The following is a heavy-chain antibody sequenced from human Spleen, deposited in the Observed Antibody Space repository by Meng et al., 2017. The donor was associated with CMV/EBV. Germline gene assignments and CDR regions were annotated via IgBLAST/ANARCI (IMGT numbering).Heavy chain of an antibody. V-gene: IGHV1-69*05. CDR2: IIPIFSTA. D-gene: IGHD2-2*01. J-gene: IGHJ4*02. CDR3: ARGRGYCSRSSCYEGY. Sequence: GTFSSYSISWMRKAHGQGLGWMGGIIPIFSTANYAQEYQGRVTITTNESASTAYMELSSLRSEDTAVYYCARGRGYCSRSSCYEGYWGQGTLVTVSS. CDR1: GTFSSYS.